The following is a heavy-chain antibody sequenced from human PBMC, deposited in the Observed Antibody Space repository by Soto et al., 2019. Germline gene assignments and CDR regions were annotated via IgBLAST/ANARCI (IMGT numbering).Heavy chain of an antibody. CDR3: VYVFERRSDPRWFDP. Sequence: ESGPTLVNPTQTLTLTCTFSGFSLSTSGVGVGWIRQTPGKALEWLALIYWDDDKRYSPSLMSRLTVTKDTSKNQVVLTMGNMDPVDTATYYCVYVFERRSDPRWFDPWGRGTLVTVSS. CDR2: IYWDDDK. CDR1: GFSLSTSGVG. J-gene: IGHJ5*02. D-gene: IGHD2-21*01. V-gene: IGHV2-5*02.